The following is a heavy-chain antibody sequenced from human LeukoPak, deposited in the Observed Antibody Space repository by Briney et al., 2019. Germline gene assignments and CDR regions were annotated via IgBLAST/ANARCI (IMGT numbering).Heavy chain of an antibody. D-gene: IGHD3-3*01. J-gene: IGHJ4*02. V-gene: IGHV1-8*01. Sequence: ASVKVSCKASGYTFTSYDINWVRQATGQGLELMGWMNPNSGNTGYAQKFQGRVTMTRNTSISTAYMELSSLRSEDTAVYYCVRVQRYDFWSGYSMFFDYWGQGTLVTVSS. CDR3: VRVQRYDFWSGYSMFFDY. CDR1: GYTFTSYD. CDR2: MNPNSGNT.